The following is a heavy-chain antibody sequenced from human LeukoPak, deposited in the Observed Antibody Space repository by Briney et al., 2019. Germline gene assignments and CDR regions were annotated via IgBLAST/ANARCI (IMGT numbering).Heavy chain of an antibody. CDR3: ARAHFEYSSSVGDYGMDV. D-gene: IGHD6-6*01. J-gene: IGHJ6*02. V-gene: IGHV3-13*01. Sequence: GGSLRLSCAASGFTFSSYDMHWVRQATGKGLEWVSAIGTAGDTYYPGSVKGRFTTSRENAKNSLYLQMNSLRAGDTAVYYCARAHFEYSSSVGDYGMDVWGQGTTVTVSS. CDR1: GFTFSSYD. CDR2: IGTAGDT.